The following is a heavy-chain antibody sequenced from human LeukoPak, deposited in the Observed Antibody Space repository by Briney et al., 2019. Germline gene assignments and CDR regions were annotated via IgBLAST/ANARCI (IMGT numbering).Heavy chain of an antibody. Sequence: SGGSLRLSCAASGFTVSSNYMSWVRQAPGKGLEWVSVIYSGGSTYYADSVKGRFTISRHNSKNTLYLQMNSLRADDTAVYYCTRTVSGYSSSWYWFDPWGQGTLVTVSS. V-gene: IGHV3-53*04. J-gene: IGHJ5*02. D-gene: IGHD6-13*01. CDR3: TRTVSGYSSSWYWFDP. CDR1: GFTVSSNY. CDR2: IYSGGST.